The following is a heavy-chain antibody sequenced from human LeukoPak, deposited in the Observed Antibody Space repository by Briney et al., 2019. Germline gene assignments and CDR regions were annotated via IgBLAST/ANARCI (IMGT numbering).Heavy chain of an antibody. D-gene: IGHD1-14*01. CDR1: GGSISSGGYY. CDR2: IYYSGST. J-gene: IGHJ5*02. Sequence: PSQTLSLTCTVSGGSISSGGYYWSRIRQHPGKGLEWIGYIYYSGSTYYNPSLKSRVTISVDTSKNQFSLKLSSMTAADTAVYYCARDRASSGTSINWFDPWGQGTLVTVSS. V-gene: IGHV4-31*03. CDR3: ARDRASSGTSINWFDP.